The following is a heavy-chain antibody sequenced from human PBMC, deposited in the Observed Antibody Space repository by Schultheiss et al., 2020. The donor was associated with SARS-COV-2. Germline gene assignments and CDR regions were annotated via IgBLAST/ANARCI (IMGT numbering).Heavy chain of an antibody. D-gene: IGHD4-17*01. J-gene: IGHJ4*02. CDR3: ARTDSYGDYDY. CDR2: IDWDDNK. V-gene: IGHV2-70*16. Sequence: QTLSLTCTVSGGSISSYYWSWIRQPPGKALEWLARIDWDDNKFYSTSLRTRLTISKGTSENQVVLTMTNMDPVDTATYYCARTDSYGDYDYWGQGTLVTVSS. CDR1: GGSISSYY.